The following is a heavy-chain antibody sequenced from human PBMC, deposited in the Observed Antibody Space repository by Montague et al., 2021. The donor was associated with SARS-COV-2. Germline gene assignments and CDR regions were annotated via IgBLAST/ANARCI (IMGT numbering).Heavy chain of an antibody. CDR1: GFTFSSYA. CDR2: ISYDGSNK. D-gene: IGHD5-24*01. Sequence: SLRLSCAASGFTFSSYAMHWVRQAPGKGLEWVAVISYDGSNKYYADSVKGRFTISRDNSKNTLYLQMNSLRAEDTAVYYCARDIATLGRWLQVPWALYYYYGMDVWGRGTTVTVSS. V-gene: IGHV3-30*04. CDR3: ARDIATLGRWLQVPWALYYYYGMDV. J-gene: IGHJ6*02.